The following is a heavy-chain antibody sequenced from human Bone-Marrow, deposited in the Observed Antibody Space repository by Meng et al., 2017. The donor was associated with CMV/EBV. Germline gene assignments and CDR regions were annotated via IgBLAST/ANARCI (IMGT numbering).Heavy chain of an antibody. V-gene: IGHV3-66*02. Sequence: GGFLRLSCAASGFNVSSDFISWVRQAPGMGLEWLSVIYSAGNTYYADSVKGRFTISRDNSKNTLYLQMNSLRPEDTAVYYCARDLWGYNFGDYWGQGTLVTVSS. CDR2: IYSAGNT. D-gene: IGHD5-18*01. J-gene: IGHJ4*02. CDR1: GFNVSSDF. CDR3: ARDLWGYNFGDY.